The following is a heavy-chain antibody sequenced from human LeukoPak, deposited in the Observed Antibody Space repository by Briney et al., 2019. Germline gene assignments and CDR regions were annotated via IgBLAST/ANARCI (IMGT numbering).Heavy chain of an antibody. CDR1: GFTFNTYS. Sequence: GGSLRLSCAASGFTFNTYSMNWVRQAPGKGLEWVSFIFSSSTYIYYTDSVKGRFTISRDNARNSLYLQMDNLRAEDTGVYYCARDFYDGFALDYWGQGTLVTVSS. CDR2: IFSSSTYI. D-gene: IGHD2/OR15-2a*01. J-gene: IGHJ4*02. CDR3: ARDFYDGFALDY. V-gene: IGHV3-21*03.